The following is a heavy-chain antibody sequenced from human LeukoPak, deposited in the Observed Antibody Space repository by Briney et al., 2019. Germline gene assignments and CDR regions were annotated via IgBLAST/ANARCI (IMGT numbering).Heavy chain of an antibody. J-gene: IGHJ4*02. CDR2: INHSGST. V-gene: IGHV4-34*01. CDR3: ARVRGYSYGFFDY. CDR1: GGSFSGYY. D-gene: IGHD5-18*01. Sequence: PSETLSLTCAAYGGSFSGYYWSWIRQPPGKGLEWIGEINHSGSTNYNPSLKSRVTISVDTSKNQFSLKLSSVTAADTAVYYCARVRGYSYGFFDYWGQGTLVTVSS.